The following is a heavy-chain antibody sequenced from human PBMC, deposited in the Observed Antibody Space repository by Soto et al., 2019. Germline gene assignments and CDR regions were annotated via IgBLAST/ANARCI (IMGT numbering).Heavy chain of an antibody. D-gene: IGHD3-10*01. J-gene: IGHJ4*02. CDR1: GFTFSSYS. CDR2: FRTGGDGGTT. CDR3: AKKVNSGPGSQYFDY. V-gene: IGHV3-23*04. Sequence: EVQLVESGGGLVQPGGSLRLSCAASGFTFSSYSMSWVRQAPGKGLEWVSGFRTGGDGGTTYYADSVRGRFTISRDNSKNTLFLQMNSLRAEDTAIYYCAKKVNSGPGSQYFDYWGQGTLVTVSS.